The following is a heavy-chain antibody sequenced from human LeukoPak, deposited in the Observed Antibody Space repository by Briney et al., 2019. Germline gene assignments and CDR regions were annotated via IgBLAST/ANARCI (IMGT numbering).Heavy chain of an antibody. CDR2: ISGSGGST. CDR3: AKDLKPYYYDSSGYHMASDI. Sequence: PGGSLRLSCAASGFTFSSYAMSWVRQAPGKGLEWVSAISGSGGSTYYADSVKGRFTTSRDDSKNTLYLQMNSLRAEDTAVYYCAKDLKPYYYDSSGYHMASDIWGQGTMVTVSS. V-gene: IGHV3-23*01. D-gene: IGHD3-22*01. CDR1: GFTFSSYA. J-gene: IGHJ3*02.